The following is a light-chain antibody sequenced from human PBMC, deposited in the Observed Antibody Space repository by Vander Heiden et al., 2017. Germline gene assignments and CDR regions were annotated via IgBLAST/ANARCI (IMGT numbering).Light chain of an antibody. J-gene: IGKJ1*01. Sequence: DIVMTQSPDSLAVSLGERATINCKSSQSVLYSSNNKNYLAWYQQKPGRPPKLLIYWASTRESGVPDRFSGSGSGTDFTLTISSLQAEDVAVYYCKQYYSTPRTFGQGTKVEIK. CDR3: KQYYSTPRT. CDR2: WAS. CDR1: QSVLYSSNNKNY. V-gene: IGKV4-1*01.